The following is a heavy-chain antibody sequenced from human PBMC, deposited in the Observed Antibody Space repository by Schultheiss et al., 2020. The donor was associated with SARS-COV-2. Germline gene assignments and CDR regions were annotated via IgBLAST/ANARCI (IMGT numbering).Heavy chain of an antibody. Sequence: GSLRLSCAASGFTFSSYGMHWVRQAPGKGLEWVAVIWYDGSNKYYADSVKGRFTISRDNSKNTLHLQMNSLRAEDTAVYYCAKDRGYSQYYFDYWGQGTLVTVSS. CDR3: AKDRGYSQYYFDY. V-gene: IGHV3-33*06. D-gene: IGHD5-18*01. J-gene: IGHJ4*02. CDR1: GFTFSSYG. CDR2: IWYDGSNK.